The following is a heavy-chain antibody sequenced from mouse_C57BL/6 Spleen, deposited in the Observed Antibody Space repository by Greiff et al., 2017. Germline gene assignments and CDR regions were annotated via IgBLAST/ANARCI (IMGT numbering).Heavy chain of an antibody. D-gene: IGHD1-1*01. V-gene: IGHV1-42*01. CDR1: GYSFTGYY. CDR2: INPSTGGT. CDR3: ARPDYYGSSLYYFDY. J-gene: IGHJ2*01. Sequence: EVQVVESGPELVKPGASVKISCKASGYSFTGYYMNWVKQSPEKSLEWIGEINPSTGGTTYNQKFKAKATLTVDKSSSTAYMQLKSLTSEDSAVYYCARPDYYGSSLYYFDYWGQGTTLTVSS.